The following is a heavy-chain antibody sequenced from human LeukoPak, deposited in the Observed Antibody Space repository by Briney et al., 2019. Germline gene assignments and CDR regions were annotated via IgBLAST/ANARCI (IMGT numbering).Heavy chain of an antibody. Sequence: SETLSLTCAVYGGSFSGYYWSWIRQPPGKGLEWIGEINHSGSTNYNPSLKSRVTISVDTSKNQFSLKLSSVTAADTAVYYCARAREYNFYENYYMDVWGKGTTVTVSS. D-gene: IGHD2/OR15-2a*01. V-gene: IGHV4-34*01. CDR3: ARAREYNFYENYYMDV. CDR2: INHSGST. CDR1: GGSFSGYY. J-gene: IGHJ6*03.